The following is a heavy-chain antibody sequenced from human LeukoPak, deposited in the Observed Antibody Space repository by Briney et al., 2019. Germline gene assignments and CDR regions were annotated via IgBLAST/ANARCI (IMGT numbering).Heavy chain of an antibody. D-gene: IGHD4-17*01. Sequence: GGSLRLSCAASGFTVSSNYMSWVRQAPGKGLGWVSVIYSGGSTYYADSVKGRFTISRDNSKDTLYLQMNSLRAEDTAVYYCARDTYGDYGDYWGQGTLVTVSS. J-gene: IGHJ4*02. V-gene: IGHV3-53*01. CDR3: ARDTYGDYGDY. CDR1: GFTVSSNY. CDR2: IYSGGST.